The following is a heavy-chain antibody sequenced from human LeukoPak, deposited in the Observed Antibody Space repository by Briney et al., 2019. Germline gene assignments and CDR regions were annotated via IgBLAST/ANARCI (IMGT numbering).Heavy chain of an antibody. D-gene: IGHD5-18*01. CDR2: IYPGDSDT. Sequence: GESLKISCKGSGYSFTSYWIGWVRQMPGKGLEWMGIIYPGDSDTRYSPSLQGQVTISADKSISTAYLQWSSLKASDTAMYYCARLGIRYSYGCAEDAFDIWGQGTMVTVSS. CDR1: GYSFTSYW. J-gene: IGHJ3*02. V-gene: IGHV5-51*01. CDR3: ARLGIRYSYGCAEDAFDI.